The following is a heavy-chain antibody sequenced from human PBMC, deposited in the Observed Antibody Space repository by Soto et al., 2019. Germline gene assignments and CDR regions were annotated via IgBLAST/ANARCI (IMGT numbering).Heavy chain of an antibody. D-gene: IGHD6-19*01. CDR3: ARGTAEGWSRLGRPRYYFDY. CDR2: ISAYNGNT. J-gene: IGHJ4*02. CDR1: GYTFTSYG. Sequence: QVQLVQSGAEVKKPGASVKVSCKASGYTFTSYGISWVRQAPGQGLEWMGWISAYNGNTNYARKLQGRVTMTTDTSTSTAYMGLRSLRSDDAAVYYCARGTAEGWSRLGRPRYYFDYWGQGTLVTVSS. V-gene: IGHV1-18*01.